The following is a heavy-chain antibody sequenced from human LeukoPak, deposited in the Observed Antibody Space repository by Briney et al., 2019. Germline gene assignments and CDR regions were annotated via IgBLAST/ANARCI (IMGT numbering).Heavy chain of an antibody. CDR1: GFTVSSNY. Sequence: GSLRLSCAASGFTVSSNYMSWVRQPPGKGLEWIGEINHSGSTNYNPSLKSRVTISVDTSKNQFSLKLSSVTAADTAVYYCARGRVTTLYYYYYYYMDVWGKGTTVTVSS. CDR3: ARGRVTTLYYYYYYYMDV. D-gene: IGHD4-11*01. V-gene: IGHV4-34*01. CDR2: INHSGST. J-gene: IGHJ6*03.